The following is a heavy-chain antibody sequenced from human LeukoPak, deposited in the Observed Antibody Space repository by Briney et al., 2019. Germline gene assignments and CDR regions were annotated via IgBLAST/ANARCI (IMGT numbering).Heavy chain of an antibody. V-gene: IGHV1-69*13. J-gene: IGHJ3*02. CDR3: ARASAIVVVPAAIPWAFDI. Sequence: SVKVSCKASGGTFSSYAISWVRQAPGQGLEWMGGIIPIFGTANYAQKFQVRVTITADESTSTAYMELSSLRSEDTAVYYCARASAIVVVPAAIPWAFDIWGQGTMVTVSS. D-gene: IGHD2-2*02. CDR2: IIPIFGTA. CDR1: GGTFSSYA.